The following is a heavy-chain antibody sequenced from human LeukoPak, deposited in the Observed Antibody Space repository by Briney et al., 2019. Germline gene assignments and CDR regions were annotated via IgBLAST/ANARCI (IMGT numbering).Heavy chain of an antibody. V-gene: IGHV3-30*18. CDR2: ISYDGSTK. CDR3: AKDFEEQWLSAFQH. D-gene: IGHD6-19*01. CDR1: GFTFSGYG. Sequence: PGRSLRLSCAASGFTFSGYGMHWVRQAPGKGLEWVSVISYDGSTKYYADSVKGRFTISRDNSKNTLYLQMNSLRAEDTAVYYCAKDFEEQWLSAFQHWGQGTLVTVFS. J-gene: IGHJ1*01.